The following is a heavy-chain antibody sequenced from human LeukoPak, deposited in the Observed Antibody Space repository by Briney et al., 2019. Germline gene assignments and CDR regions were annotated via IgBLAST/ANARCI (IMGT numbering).Heavy chain of an antibody. Sequence: ASVKVSCKASGYTFTGYYFHWVRQPPGQGVEWMGWLNPNIGSTNYAQKFQGRVTMTRDTSISTAYMEMSRLRPEDPAMYYCARNMIRGVRPFDYWGQGTLVTLSP. J-gene: IGHJ4*02. CDR3: ARNMIRGVRPFDY. D-gene: IGHD3-10*01. V-gene: IGHV1-2*02. CDR1: GYTFTGYY. CDR2: LNPNIGST.